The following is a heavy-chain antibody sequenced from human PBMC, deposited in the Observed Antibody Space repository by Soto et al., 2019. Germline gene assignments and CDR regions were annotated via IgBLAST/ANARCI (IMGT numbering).Heavy chain of an antibody. CDR1: GFTFSSYA. V-gene: IGHV3-30-3*01. CDR2: ISYDGSNK. Sequence: QVQLVESGGGVVQPGRSLRLSCAASGFTFSSYAMHWVRQAPGKGLEWVAVISYDGSNKYHADSVKGRFTISRDNSKNTLYLQMNSLRAEDTAVYYCARDGSRYGGNSGEVDWGQGTLVTVSS. CDR3: ARDGSRYGGNSGEVD. D-gene: IGHD4-17*01. J-gene: IGHJ4*02.